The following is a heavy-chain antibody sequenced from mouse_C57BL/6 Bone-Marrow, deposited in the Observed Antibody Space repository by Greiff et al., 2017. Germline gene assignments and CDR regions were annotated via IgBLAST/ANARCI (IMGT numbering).Heavy chain of an antibody. V-gene: IGHV14-4*01. Sequence: VQLQQPGAELVRPGASVKLSCKASGFNINDDYMHWVKQRPEQGLEWIGWLDPENGDTAYASKFQGKATLTADTASNTAYLLLSSLTSEDTAVYYCTFYVYCQGDYWGQGTAVTVSS. J-gene: IGHJ4*01. CDR1: GFNINDDY. CDR2: LDPENGDT. CDR3: TFYVYCQGDY. D-gene: IGHD2-3*01.